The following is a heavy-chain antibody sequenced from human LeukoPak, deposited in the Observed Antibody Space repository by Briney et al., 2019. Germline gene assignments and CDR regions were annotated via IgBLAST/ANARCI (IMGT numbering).Heavy chain of an antibody. CDR1: GYSFTSYW. J-gene: IGHJ4*02. CDR3: ARALGCGGDCYPYYFDY. CDR2: IYPGDSDT. D-gene: IGHD2-21*02. Sequence: GESLKISCKGSGYSFTSYWIGWVRQMPGKGLEWMGIIYPGDSDTRYSPSFQGQVTISADKSISTAYLQWSSLKASDTAMYYCARALGCGGDCYPYYFDYWGQGTLVTVSS. V-gene: IGHV5-51*01.